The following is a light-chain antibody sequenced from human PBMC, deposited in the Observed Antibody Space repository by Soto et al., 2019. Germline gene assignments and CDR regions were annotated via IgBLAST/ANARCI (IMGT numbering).Light chain of an antibody. CDR1: QSVSSY. V-gene: IGKV3-11*01. CDR3: QQRSNWPPTWT. CDR2: DAS. Sequence: EIVLSQSPATLSLSPGERATLSCRASQSVSSYLAWYQHKPGQAPRLLIYDASKRATGIPARFSGSGSGTHFTLTISSLEPEDFAVYYCQQRSNWPPTWTFGQGTKVEVK. J-gene: IGKJ1*01.